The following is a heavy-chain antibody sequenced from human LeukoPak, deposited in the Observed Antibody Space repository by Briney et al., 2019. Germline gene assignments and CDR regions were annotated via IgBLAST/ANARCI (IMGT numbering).Heavy chain of an antibody. CDR1: GGSFSGYY. CDR2: IYYSGST. J-gene: IGHJ2*01. D-gene: IGHD6-19*01. V-gene: IGHV4-59*12. Sequence: NSSETLSLTCAVYGGSFSGYYWNWIRQPPGQGLEWIGHIYYSGSTNYNPSLKSRVTISVDTSKNQFSLKLRSVTAADTAVYYCARVAQKLERIAVVGTSEWRANWYFDLWGRGTLVTVSS. CDR3: ARVAQKLERIAVVGTSEWRANWYFDL.